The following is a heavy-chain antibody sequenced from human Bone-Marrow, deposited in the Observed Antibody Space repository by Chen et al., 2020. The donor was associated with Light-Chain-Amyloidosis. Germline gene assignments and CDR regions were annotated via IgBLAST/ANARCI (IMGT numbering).Heavy chain of an antibody. CDR3: ARRRDGYNFDY. J-gene: IGHJ4*02. D-gene: IGHD5-12*01. CDR2: IYPDDSDG. V-gene: IGHV5-51*01. CDR1: GYTFPNYW. Sequence: EVQLEQSGPEVKKPGESLKISCKGSGYTFPNYWIGWVRQMPGKGLEWMGVIYPDDSDGRYSPSLEVQVTSSADKSSTTAYLQWRGLKDSDTAVYYCARRRDGYNFDYWGQGTLVTVSS.